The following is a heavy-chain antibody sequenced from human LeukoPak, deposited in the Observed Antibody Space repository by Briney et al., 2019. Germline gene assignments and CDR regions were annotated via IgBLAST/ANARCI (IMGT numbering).Heavy chain of an antibody. J-gene: IGHJ4*02. V-gene: IGHV4-34*01. D-gene: IGHD3-22*01. CDR3: ARARYYYDSSGFFDY. Sequence: SETLSLTGAVYGRSFSGDYWSWFRQPPGKGLEWIGEINHSGRTNYNPSLKSRVTISVDTSKNQFSLKLSSVTAADTAVYYCARARYYYDSSGFFDYWGQGTLVTVSS. CDR2: INHSGRT. CDR1: GRSFSGDY.